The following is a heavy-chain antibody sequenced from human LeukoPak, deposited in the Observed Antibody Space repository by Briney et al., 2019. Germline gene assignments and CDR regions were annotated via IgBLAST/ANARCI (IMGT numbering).Heavy chain of an antibody. V-gene: IGHV3-33*01. CDR1: GFTFSSHA. D-gene: IGHD3-16*01. CDR3: ARVGDYYDMDI. CDR2: IWFDGSNS. Sequence: GRSLRLSCEASGFTFSSHAMHWVRQAPGKGLEWVAIIWFDGSNSYYADSVEGRFTISRDNSKNTLYLQMNSLRAEDTAVYYCARVGDYYDMDIWGQGTTVTVSS. J-gene: IGHJ6*02.